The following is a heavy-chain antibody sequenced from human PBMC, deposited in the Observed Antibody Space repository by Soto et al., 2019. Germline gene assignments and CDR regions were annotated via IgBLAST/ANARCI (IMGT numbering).Heavy chain of an antibody. J-gene: IGHJ4*02. D-gene: IGHD3-10*01. V-gene: IGHV4-39*01. CDR2: SSYNGGT. CDR1: TDSSSFTNSY. CDR3: ARHRIEVVWRGFDF. Sequence: QLQLQESGPGLVKPSETLSLTCTVSTDSSSFTNSYWGWIRQPPGKGLQWIGSSSYNGGTFYNPSLKGRVVISFDTSKKLSSLQVTSVPAADNAVYFCARHRIEVVWRGFDFWGQGSPVTVSS.